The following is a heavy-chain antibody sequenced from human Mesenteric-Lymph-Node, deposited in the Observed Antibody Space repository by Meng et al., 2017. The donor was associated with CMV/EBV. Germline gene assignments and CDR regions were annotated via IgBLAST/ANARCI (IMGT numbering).Heavy chain of an antibody. Sequence: LSRTCAVYGGSLSGYYWSWIRQPPGRGLEWIGEINHSGSTNYNPSLKSPVTISLDTSKKQFFLNLSSVTAADAAVYYCAGSSRGVSIFWGQGTLVTVSS. CDR3: AGSSRGVSIF. V-gene: IGHV4-34*01. D-gene: IGHD3-10*01. CDR2: INHSGST. J-gene: IGHJ4*02. CDR1: GGSLSGYY.